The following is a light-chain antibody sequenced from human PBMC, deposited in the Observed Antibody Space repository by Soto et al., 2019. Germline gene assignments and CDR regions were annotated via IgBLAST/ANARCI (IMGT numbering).Light chain of an antibody. J-gene: IGKJ1*01. CDR3: QEYDNWPPEGP. CDR1: QSVSSN. V-gene: IGKV3-15*01. Sequence: EIVMTQSPATLSVSPGERATLSCRASQSVSSNLAWYQQKPGQAPRLLIYGASTRATGIPARFSGSGSGTEFTLTISSLQSEDVAVYFCQEYDNWPPEGPFGQGTKVEI. CDR2: GAS.